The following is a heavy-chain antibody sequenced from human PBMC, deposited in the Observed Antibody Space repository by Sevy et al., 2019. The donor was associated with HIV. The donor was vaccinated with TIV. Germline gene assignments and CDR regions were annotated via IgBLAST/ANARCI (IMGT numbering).Heavy chain of an antibody. V-gene: IGHV4-61*01. J-gene: IGHJ3*02. Sequence: SETLSLTCTVSGGSVSSGSYYWSWIRQPPGKGLEWIEYIYYSGSTNYNPSLKSRVTISVDTSKNQFSLKLSSVTAADTAVYYCARDRYSGYDFGRATTATQRAFDIWGQGTMVTVSS. D-gene: IGHD5-12*01. CDR1: GGSVSSGSYY. CDR2: IYYSGST. CDR3: ARDRYSGYDFGRATTATQRAFDI.